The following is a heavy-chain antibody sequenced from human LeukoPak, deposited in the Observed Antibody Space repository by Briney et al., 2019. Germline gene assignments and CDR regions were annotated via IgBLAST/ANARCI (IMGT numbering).Heavy chain of an antibody. Sequence: SETLSLTCAVYGGSFSGYYWSWIRQPPGKGLEWIGEINHSGSTNYNPSLKSRVTISVDTSKNQFSLKLSSVTAADTAVYYCARRGRGGVPAAPRGAFDIWGQGTMVTVSS. J-gene: IGHJ3*02. D-gene: IGHD2-2*01. V-gene: IGHV4-34*01. CDR3: ARRGRGGVPAAPRGAFDI. CDR2: INHSGST. CDR1: GGSFSGYY.